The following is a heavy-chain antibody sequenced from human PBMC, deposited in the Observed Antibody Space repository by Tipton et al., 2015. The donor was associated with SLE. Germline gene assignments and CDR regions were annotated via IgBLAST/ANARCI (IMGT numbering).Heavy chain of an antibody. CDR1: GFTFDDYA. Sequence: SLRLSCVASGFTFDDYAVHWVRQAPGKGLEWVSGISWNGRSTVYADSAKGRFTISRDNAKNSLYLQMNSLQTEDTALYFCSKDLGQATAVSYFFAMDVWGQGTTVTVSS. V-gene: IGHV3-9*01. CDR2: ISWNGRST. J-gene: IGHJ6*02. CDR3: SKDLGQATAVSYFFAMDV. D-gene: IGHD6-13*01.